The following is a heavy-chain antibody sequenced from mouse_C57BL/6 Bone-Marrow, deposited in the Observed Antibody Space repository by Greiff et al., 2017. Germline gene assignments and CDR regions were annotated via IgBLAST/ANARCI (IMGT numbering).Heavy chain of an antibody. D-gene: IGHD2-2*01. CDR2: IDPSDSYT. J-gene: IGHJ3*01. CDR1: GYTFTSYW. V-gene: IGHV1-59*01. CDR3: ARKALFYYGYDEGFAY. Sequence: QVQLQQPGAELVRPGTSVKLSCKASGYTFTSYWMHWVKQRPGQGLEWIGVIDPSDSYTNYNQKFKGKATLTVDTSSSTAYMQLSILTSEGSAVYYCARKALFYYGYDEGFAYWGQGTLVTVSA.